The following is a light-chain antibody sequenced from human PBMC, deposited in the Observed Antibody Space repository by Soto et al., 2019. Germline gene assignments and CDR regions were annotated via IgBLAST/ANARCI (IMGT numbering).Light chain of an antibody. V-gene: IGKV3-20*01. Sequence: EIVLTQSPGTLSLSPGERATLSCRASQSVSSSYLAWYQQKPGQAPRLLIYAASSRATGIPDRFSGSGSGTDFTLTISRLESDDFALYYCQQYAEGTPITFGQGTRLEIK. CDR2: AAS. J-gene: IGKJ5*01. CDR3: QQYAEGTPIT. CDR1: QSVSSSY.